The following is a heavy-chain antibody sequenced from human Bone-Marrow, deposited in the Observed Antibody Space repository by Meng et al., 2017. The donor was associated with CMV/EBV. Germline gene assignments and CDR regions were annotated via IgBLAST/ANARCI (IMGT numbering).Heavy chain of an antibody. V-gene: IGHV3-21*01. J-gene: IGHJ4*02. CDR3: ARGGCSSTSCDIDY. D-gene: IGHD2-2*02. Sequence: EGSLSLTCTVSGYSISSGYYWGWIRQPPGKGLEWVSSISSSSSYIYYADSVKGRFTISRDNAKNSLYLQMNSLRAEDTAVYYCARGGCSSTSCDIDYWGQGTLVTVSS. CDR1: GYSISSGYY. CDR2: ISSSSSYI.